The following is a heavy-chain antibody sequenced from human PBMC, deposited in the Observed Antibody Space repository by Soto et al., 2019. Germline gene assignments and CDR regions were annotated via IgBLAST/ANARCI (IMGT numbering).Heavy chain of an antibody. CDR2: IYRSGRT. CDR1: GGSIDSDDYY. V-gene: IGHV4-30-4*01. J-gene: IGHJ4*02. Sequence: PSETLSLTCTVSGGSIDSDDYYWTWIRQPPGKGLEWIGYIYRSGRTSSSPSLESRVTISMDTSKNQFSLKVNSVSAADTAVYYCARETSNSPDYFDCWGQGTLVTDS. D-gene: IGHD4-4*01. CDR3: ARETSNSPDYFDC.